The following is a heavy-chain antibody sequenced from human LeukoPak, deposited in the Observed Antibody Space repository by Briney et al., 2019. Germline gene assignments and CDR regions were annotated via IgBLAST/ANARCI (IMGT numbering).Heavy chain of an antibody. CDR2: IYHSGTT. V-gene: IGHV4-4*02. Sequence: SETLSLTCAVSGGSITSTHWFSWVRQPPGKGLEWIGEIYHSGTTNYDPSLKSRVTMSVDTSKSQFSLKLSSVTAADTAVYYCARGPGAISKEAFDIWGQGTMVTVSS. D-gene: IGHD3-3*01. CDR1: GGSITSTHW. CDR3: ARGPGAISKEAFDI. J-gene: IGHJ3*02.